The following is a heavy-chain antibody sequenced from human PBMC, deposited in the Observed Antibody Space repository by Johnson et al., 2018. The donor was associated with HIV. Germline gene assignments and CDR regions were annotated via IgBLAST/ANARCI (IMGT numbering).Heavy chain of an antibody. CDR3: ARPRIAVLPAGAFDM. D-gene: IGHD2-2*01. J-gene: IGHJ3*02. CDR1: GFTFSSYA. Sequence: QVQLVEYGGGVVQPERSLRLSCSASGFTFSSYAMHWVRQAPGKGLEWVACISYDGSNKYYAGSVKGRFTISRDNSKNTLYLQMNSLRTEDTAVYYFARPRIAVLPAGAFDMWGPGKMVTVPS. CDR2: ISYDGSNK. V-gene: IGHV3-30*04.